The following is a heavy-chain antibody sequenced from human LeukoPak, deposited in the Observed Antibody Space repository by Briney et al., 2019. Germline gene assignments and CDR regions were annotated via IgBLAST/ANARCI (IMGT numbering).Heavy chain of an antibody. D-gene: IGHD3-22*01. CDR1: GGSISSSY. CDR3: ARRLYYDSSGPLFDY. CDR2: IYTSGST. J-gene: IGHJ4*02. Sequence: SETLSLTCTVSGGSISSSYWSWIRQPPGKGLEWIGYIYTSGSTNYNPSLKSRVTISVDTSKNQFSLKLSSVTAADTAVYYCARRLYYDSSGPLFDYWGQGTRVTVSS. V-gene: IGHV4-4*09.